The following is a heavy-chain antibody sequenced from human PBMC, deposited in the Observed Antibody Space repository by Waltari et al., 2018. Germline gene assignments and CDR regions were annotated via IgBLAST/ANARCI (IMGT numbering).Heavy chain of an antibody. CDR3: ARLMGDFWSGPQGDY. D-gene: IGHD3-3*01. Sequence: QVQLVQSGAEVKKPGSSVKVSCKASGGTFSSYAISWVRQAPGQGLEGMGGIIPIVGTANYANKFQGRVTITADESTSTAYMELSSLGSEDTAVYYCARLMGDFWSGPQGDYWGQGTLVTVSS. CDR2: IIPIVGTA. CDR1: GGTFSSYA. V-gene: IGHV1-69*01. J-gene: IGHJ4*02.